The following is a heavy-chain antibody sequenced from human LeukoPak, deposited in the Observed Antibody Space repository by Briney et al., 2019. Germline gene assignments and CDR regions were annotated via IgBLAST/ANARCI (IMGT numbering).Heavy chain of an antibody. V-gene: IGHV3-23*01. D-gene: IGHD3-22*01. CDR2: ISGSGGST. Sequence: PRGSLRLSCAASGFTFNNYGMSWVRQAPGKGLEWVSAISGSGGSTYYADSVKGRFTISRDNSKNTLYLQMNSLRAEDTAVYYCAKETIPYYYDSSGYYTVADAFDIWGQGTMVTVSS. CDR1: GFTFNNYG. J-gene: IGHJ3*02. CDR3: AKETIPYYYDSSGYYTVADAFDI.